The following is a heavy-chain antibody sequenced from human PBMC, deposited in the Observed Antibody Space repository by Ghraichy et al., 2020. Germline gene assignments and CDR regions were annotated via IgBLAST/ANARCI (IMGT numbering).Heavy chain of an antibody. Sequence: SETLSLTCTVSGGSISSYYWSWIRQPPGKGLEWIGYIYYSGSTNYNPSLKSRVTISVDTSKNQFSLKLSSVTAADTAVYYCARGSYYYDSSDGYWGQGTLVTVSS. V-gene: IGHV4-59*01. CDR1: GGSISSYY. D-gene: IGHD3-22*01. J-gene: IGHJ4*02. CDR2: IYYSGST. CDR3: ARGSYYYDSSDGY.